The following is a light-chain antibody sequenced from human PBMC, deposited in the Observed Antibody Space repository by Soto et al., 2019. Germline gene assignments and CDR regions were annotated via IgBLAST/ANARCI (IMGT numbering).Light chain of an antibody. Sequence: DAVLTQSPLSLPVTLGQPASIPCRSSQSLVYSDGETYLNWFHQRPGQSPRRLIYKVSNRDSGVPDRFGGSGSGTDFALKISRVEAEDVGVYYCMQGTHWPITFGQGTRLEIK. J-gene: IGKJ5*01. CDR3: MQGTHWPIT. CDR2: KVS. CDR1: QSLVYSDGETY. V-gene: IGKV2-30*01.